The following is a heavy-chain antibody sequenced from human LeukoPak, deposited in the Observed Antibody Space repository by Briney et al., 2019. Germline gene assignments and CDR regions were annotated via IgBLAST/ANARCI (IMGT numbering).Heavy chain of an antibody. D-gene: IGHD1-1*01. CDR2: INPNSGGT. Sequence: APVKVSCKASGYTLTGYYMHWVRQAPGQGLEWMGWINPNSGGTNYAQKFQGRVTMTRDTSINTAYMELSRLESDDSAVYYCAREGAGRNDYWGQGTLVTVSS. V-gene: IGHV1-2*02. CDR1: GYTLTGYY. J-gene: IGHJ4*02. CDR3: AREGAGRNDY.